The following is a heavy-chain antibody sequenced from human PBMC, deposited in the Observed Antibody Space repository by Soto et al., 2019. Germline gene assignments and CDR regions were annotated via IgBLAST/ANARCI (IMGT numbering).Heavy chain of an antibody. CDR3: TKGETSIFDA. V-gene: IGHV5-51*01. CDR1: GYRFIKYW. D-gene: IGHD3-3*02. J-gene: IGHJ6*04. Sequence: GASLKISWQTSGYRFIKYWIGWGRQMPGKGLEWMAIINPGNSETRYSPSFQGQVTISADNSINTAYLQLINLKASDTAIYDRTKGETSIFDAWGKGTRVIVSS. CDR2: INPGNSET.